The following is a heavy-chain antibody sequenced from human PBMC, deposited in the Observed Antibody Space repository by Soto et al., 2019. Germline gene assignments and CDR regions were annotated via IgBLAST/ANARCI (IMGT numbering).Heavy chain of an antibody. V-gene: IGHV4-30-4*08. Sequence: PSETLSLTCSVSGGSISDYYWSWIRQPPGKGLEWIGYIYYSGSTYYNPSLKSRVTISVDTSKNQFSLKLSSVTAADTAVYYCAREGRAYGSGSYVLDYWGQGTLVTVSS. CDR2: IYYSGST. D-gene: IGHD3-10*01. CDR3: AREGRAYGSGSYVLDY. J-gene: IGHJ4*02. CDR1: GGSISDYY.